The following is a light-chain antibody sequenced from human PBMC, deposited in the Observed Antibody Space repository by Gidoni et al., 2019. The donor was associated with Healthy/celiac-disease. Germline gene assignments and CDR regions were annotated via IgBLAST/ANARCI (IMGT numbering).Light chain of an antibody. V-gene: IGLV3-9*01. Sequence: SYELTQPLSVSVALGQTDRITCGGNNIGSKNVHWYQQKPGQAPVLVIYRDSNRPSGIPERFSGSNSGNTATLTISRAQAGDEADYYCQVWDSSYVVFGGGTKLTVL. CDR3: QVWDSSYVV. CDR1: NIGSKN. CDR2: RDS. J-gene: IGLJ2*01.